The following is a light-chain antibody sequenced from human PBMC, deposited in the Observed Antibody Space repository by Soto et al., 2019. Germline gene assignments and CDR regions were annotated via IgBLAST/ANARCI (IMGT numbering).Light chain of an antibody. CDR2: DAS. Sequence: EIVLTQSPATLSLSPGERATLSCRASQSVSRCLAWYRQRPGQAPRLLIYDASNRATGIPARFSGSGSGTDFTLTISSLEPEDFAVYYCQHRSSWPLTFGGGTKVEIK. J-gene: IGKJ4*01. CDR3: QHRSSWPLT. CDR1: QSVSRC. V-gene: IGKV3-11*01.